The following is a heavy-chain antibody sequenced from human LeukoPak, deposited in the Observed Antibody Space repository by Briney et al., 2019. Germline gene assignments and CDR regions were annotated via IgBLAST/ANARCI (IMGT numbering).Heavy chain of an antibody. V-gene: IGHV1-18*01. CDR1: GYTFTSYG. J-gene: IGHJ4*02. D-gene: IGHD2-2*01. CDR2: ISAYNGNT. CDR3: AREGKCSSTSCYPFDY. Sequence: ASVKVSCKASGYTFTSYGTSWVRQAPGQGLEWMGWISAYNGNTNYAQKLQGRVTMTTDTSTSTAYMELRSLRSDDTAVYYCAREGKCSSTSCYPFDYWGQGTLVTVSS.